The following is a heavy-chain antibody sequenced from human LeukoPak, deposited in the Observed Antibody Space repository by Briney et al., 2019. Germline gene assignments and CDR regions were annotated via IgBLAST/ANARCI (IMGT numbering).Heavy chain of an antibody. V-gene: IGHV3-21*01. CDR1: GFTFSSYW. D-gene: IGHD3-10*01. CDR3: ARGEYGSGSYHIDY. J-gene: IGHJ4*02. CDR2: ISSSSSYI. Sequence: GGSLRLSCAASGFTFSSYWLTWVRQAPGKGLEWVSFISSSSSYIYYADSVKGRFTISRDNAKNSLYLQMNSLRAEDTAVYYCARGEYGSGSYHIDYWGQGTLVTVSS.